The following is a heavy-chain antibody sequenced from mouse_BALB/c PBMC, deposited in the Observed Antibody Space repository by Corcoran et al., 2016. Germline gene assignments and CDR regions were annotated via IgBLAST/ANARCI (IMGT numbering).Heavy chain of an antibody. CDR2: IDPENGNT. CDR3: ARRNFFSAYFDY. J-gene: IGHJ2*01. V-gene: IGHV14-1*02. Sequence: EVQLQQSGAVLVRPGALVKLSCKASGFNIKDYYMHWVKQRPEQGLEWIGWIDPENGNTIYDPKFQGKASITADTSSNTAYLQLSSLTSEDTAVYYCARRNFFSAYFDYWGQGTTLTVSS. CDR1: GFNIKDYY.